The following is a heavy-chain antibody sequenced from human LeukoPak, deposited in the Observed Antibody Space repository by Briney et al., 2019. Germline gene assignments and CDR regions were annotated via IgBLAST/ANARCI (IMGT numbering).Heavy chain of an antibody. CDR3: ARDLTTIFGVVIIGYYYMDV. J-gene: IGHJ6*03. CDR2: ISGSGGST. CDR1: GFTFSSYA. V-gene: IGHV3-23*01. Sequence: PGGSLRLSCAASGFTFSSYAMSWVRQAPGKGLEWVSAISGSGGSTYYADSVKGRFTISRDNSKNTLYLQMNSLRAEDTAVYYCARDLTTIFGVVIIGYYYMDVWGKGTTVTVSS. D-gene: IGHD3-3*01.